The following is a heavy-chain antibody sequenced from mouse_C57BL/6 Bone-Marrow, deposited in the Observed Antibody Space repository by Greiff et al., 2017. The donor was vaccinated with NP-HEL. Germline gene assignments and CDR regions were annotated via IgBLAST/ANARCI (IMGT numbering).Heavy chain of an antibody. Sequence: VQLQESGPGLVKPSQSLSLTCSVTGYSITSGYYWNWIRQFPGNKLEWMGYISYDGSNNYNPSLKNRISITRDTSKNQFFLKLNSVTTEDTATYYCAREGDSSASFDYWGQGTTLTVSS. CDR3: AREGDSSASFDY. CDR1: GYSITSGYY. D-gene: IGHD3-2*02. CDR2: ISYDGSN. V-gene: IGHV3-6*01. J-gene: IGHJ2*01.